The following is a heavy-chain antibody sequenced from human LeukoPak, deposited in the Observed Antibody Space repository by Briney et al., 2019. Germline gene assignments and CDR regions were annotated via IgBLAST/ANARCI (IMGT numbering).Heavy chain of an antibody. J-gene: IGHJ4*02. Sequence: PSETLSLTCTVSGGSISSYYWSWIRQPPGKGLEWIGYIYYSGSTNYNPSLKSRVTISVDTSKNQFSLKLSSVTAADTAVYYWARFISSGFDYWGQGTLVTVSS. V-gene: IGHV4-59*01. D-gene: IGHD6-19*01. CDR3: ARFISSGFDY. CDR2: IYYSGST. CDR1: GGSISSYY.